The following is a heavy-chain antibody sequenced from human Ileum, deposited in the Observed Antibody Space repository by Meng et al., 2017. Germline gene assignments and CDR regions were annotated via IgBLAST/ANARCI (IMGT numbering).Heavy chain of an antibody. CDR3: ARGIGDIRVGFDY. CDR2: IFHGGTT. J-gene: IGHJ4*02. V-gene: IGHV4-4*02. CDR1: CGSISSGNW. D-gene: IGHD5-12*01. Sequence: VALHESGPGLVKPSGTLAPTCAFSCGSISSGNWWNWVRQSPGKGLEWIGEIFHGGTTNYNPSLKNRVTLLMDKSKNQFSLQLTSVTAADTAVFYCARGIGDIRVGFDYWGQGILVTVSS.